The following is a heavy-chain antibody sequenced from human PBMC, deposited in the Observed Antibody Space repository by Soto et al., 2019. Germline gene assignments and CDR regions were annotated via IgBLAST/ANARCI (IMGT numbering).Heavy chain of an antibody. D-gene: IGHD1-26*01. J-gene: IGHJ3*01. CDR2: ISGGGGST. CDR1: GFTFSSYA. CDR3: AKDPSGGGTYYIGEAFDF. Sequence: GGSLRLSCAASGFTFSSYAMSWVRQAPGKGLEWVSTISGGGGSTYYADSVKGRFTISRDNSKNTLYLQMNSLRVEDTAVYYCAKDPSGGGTYYIGEAFDFWGQGTVVTVSS. V-gene: IGHV3-23*01.